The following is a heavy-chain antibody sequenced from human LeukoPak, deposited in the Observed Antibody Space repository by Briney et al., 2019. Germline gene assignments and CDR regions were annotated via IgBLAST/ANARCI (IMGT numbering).Heavy chain of an antibody. Sequence: GESLKISCKGSGYSFTSYWIGWVRQMPGKGLEWMGIIFPGDSDTRYSPSFQGQVTISADKSIRTAYLQWSSLKASDTAMYYCAGQNDSSSWSNFDYWGQGTLVTVSS. CDR1: GYSFTSYW. V-gene: IGHV5-51*01. CDR2: IFPGDSDT. CDR3: AGQNDSSSWSNFDY. J-gene: IGHJ4*02. D-gene: IGHD6-13*01.